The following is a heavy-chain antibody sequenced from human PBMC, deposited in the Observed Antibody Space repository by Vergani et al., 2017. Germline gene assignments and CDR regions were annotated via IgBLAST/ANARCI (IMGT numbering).Heavy chain of an antibody. CDR3: ARHTTYTDS. D-gene: IGHD1-1*01. J-gene: IGHJ4*02. CDR1: EYSFGNYW. V-gene: IGHV5-51*01. CDR2: IYPADSDT. Sequence: EVELVQSGPEMRKPGESLKIFCKGSEYSFGNYWIGWVRQMPGKGLEWMGIIYPADSDTRYSPSFQGQVTISADKSISTAFLQWDSLKASDTALDYCARHTTYTDSWGQGTLVTVSS.